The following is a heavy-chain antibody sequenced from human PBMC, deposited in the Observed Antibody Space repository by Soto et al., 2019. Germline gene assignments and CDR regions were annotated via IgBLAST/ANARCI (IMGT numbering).Heavy chain of an antibody. J-gene: IGHJ4*02. CDR2: ISWNSGSI. Sequence: EVQLVESGGGLVQPGRSLRLSCAASGFTFDDYAMHWVRQAPGKGLEWVSGISWNSGSIGYADSVKGRFTISRDNAKNSLHLQMNSLRAEDTALYYCAKDMLSIAVACTSLDYWGQGTLVTVSS. CDR3: AKDMLSIAVACTSLDY. CDR1: GFTFDDYA. V-gene: IGHV3-9*01. D-gene: IGHD6-19*01.